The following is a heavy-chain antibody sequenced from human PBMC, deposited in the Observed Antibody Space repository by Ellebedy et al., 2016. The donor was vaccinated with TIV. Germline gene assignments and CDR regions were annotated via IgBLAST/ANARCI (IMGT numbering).Heavy chain of an antibody. Sequence: AASVKVSCKTSGYTFCTYGITWVRQAPGQGLDWMGWIAPNDGRTNYAQKLQGRVTITTDTSTSTAYMELRSLRSEDTAVYYCARGEVLLDYWGQGTLVTVSS. V-gene: IGHV1-18*01. D-gene: IGHD1-26*01. CDR3: ARGEVLLDY. CDR1: GYTFCTYG. J-gene: IGHJ4*02. CDR2: IAPNDGRT.